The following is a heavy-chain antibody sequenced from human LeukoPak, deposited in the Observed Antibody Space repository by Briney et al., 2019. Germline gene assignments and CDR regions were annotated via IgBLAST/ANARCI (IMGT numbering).Heavy chain of an antibody. CDR2: INPYTGDA. V-gene: IGHV1-2*02. D-gene: IGHD3-22*01. CDR1: GYTFTENY. CDR3: ARGKSGFSP. J-gene: IGHJ4*02. Sequence: ASVKVSCKASGYTFTENYIHWVRPAPGHGLEWMGLINPYTGDANYTEKFQGRVTMTRDTSVSTAYMHLSRLRSDDTAVYYCARGKSGFSPWGQGTPVTVSS.